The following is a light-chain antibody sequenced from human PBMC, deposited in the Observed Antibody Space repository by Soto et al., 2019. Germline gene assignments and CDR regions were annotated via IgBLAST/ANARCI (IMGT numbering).Light chain of an antibody. CDR2: LEGSGSY. CDR3: ETWDSNTRV. J-gene: IGLJ2*01. V-gene: IGLV4-60*02. Sequence: QPVLTQSSSASASLGSSVKLTCTLSSGHSSYIIAWHHQQPGKAPRYLMKLEGSGSYNKGSGVPDRFSGSSSGADRYLTISNLQFDDEANYYCETWDSNTRVFGGGTKLTVL. CDR1: SGHSSYI.